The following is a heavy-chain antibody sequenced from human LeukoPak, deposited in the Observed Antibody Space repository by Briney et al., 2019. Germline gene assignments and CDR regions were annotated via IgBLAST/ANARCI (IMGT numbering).Heavy chain of an antibody. CDR1: GFTFSSYG. Sequence: PGGSLRLSCAASGFTFSSYGMSWVRQAPGKGPEWVSAISSTGGTTYYADSVKGRFTISRDNSKNTLYLQMNSLRAEDTAIYYCAKNADRGAYCSGGSCYPYYYYYTDVWGEGTTVTISS. CDR3: AKNADRGAYCSGGSCYPYYYYYTDV. CDR2: ISSTGGTT. V-gene: IGHV3-23*01. D-gene: IGHD2-15*01. J-gene: IGHJ6*03.